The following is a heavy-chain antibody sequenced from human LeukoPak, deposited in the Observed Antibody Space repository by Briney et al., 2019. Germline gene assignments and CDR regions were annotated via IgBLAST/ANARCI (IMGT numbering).Heavy chain of an antibody. Sequence: GGSLRLSFVASGFAFSDDSMNWVRQPPGKGLEWVSSISSTSTYIYYADSVKGRFTISRDNARNSLFLQMNNLRVDDSAVYYCAREYTAMAYDYWGQGNLVTVSS. D-gene: IGHD5-18*01. CDR3: AREYTAMAYDY. J-gene: IGHJ4*02. CDR1: GFAFSDDS. CDR2: ISSTSTYI. V-gene: IGHV3-21*01.